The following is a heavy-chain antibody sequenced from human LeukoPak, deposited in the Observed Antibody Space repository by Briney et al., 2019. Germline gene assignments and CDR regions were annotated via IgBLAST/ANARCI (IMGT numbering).Heavy chain of an antibody. CDR1: GYTFTSYD. CDR3: ARDEVVAAPNYFGMVV. V-gene: IGHV1-8*01. CDR2: MNPNSGNT. D-gene: IGHD2-15*01. Sequence: ASVKVSCKASGYTFTSYDVNWVRQATGQGLEWMGWMNPNSGNTGLAQKFQGRVTLTRDTSLSTAYMELSNLRSDDTAVYYCARDEVVAAPNYFGMVVRGQGTTVSVSS. J-gene: IGHJ6*02.